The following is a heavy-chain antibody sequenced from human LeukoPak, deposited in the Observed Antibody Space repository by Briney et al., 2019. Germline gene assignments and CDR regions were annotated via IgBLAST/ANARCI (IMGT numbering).Heavy chain of an antibody. CDR1: GYTLTRYA. V-gene: IGHV1-3*01. Sequence: ASVKVSCKASGYTLTRYALHWVRQAPRQRLEWMGWVNAGNGKTKYSQKFQGRVTITRDTSASAAYMELNSLRSEDTAVYYCARSSYDFLTGSPLLNSFDYWGQGTLVTVSS. CDR2: VNAGNGKT. D-gene: IGHD3-9*01. J-gene: IGHJ4*02. CDR3: ARSSYDFLTGSPLLNSFDY.